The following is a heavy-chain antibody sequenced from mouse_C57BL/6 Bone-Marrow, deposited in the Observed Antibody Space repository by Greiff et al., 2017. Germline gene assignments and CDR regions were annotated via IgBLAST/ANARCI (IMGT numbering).Heavy chain of an antibody. CDR3: ARSPYYYGSSGRGFDY. V-gene: IGHV1-82*01. CDR1: GYAFSSSW. CDR2: IYPGDGDT. Sequence: VQLQQSGPELVKPGASVKISCKASGYAFSSSWMNWVKQRPGKGLEWIGRIYPGDGDTNYNGKFKGKATLTADKSSSTAYMQLSSLTSEDSAVYFCARSPYYYGSSGRGFDYWGQGTTLTVSS. D-gene: IGHD1-1*01. J-gene: IGHJ2*01.